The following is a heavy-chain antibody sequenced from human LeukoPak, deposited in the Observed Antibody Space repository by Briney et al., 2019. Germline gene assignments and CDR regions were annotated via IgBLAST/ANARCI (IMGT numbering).Heavy chain of an antibody. Sequence: GESLKISCEGSGYFFNSYWIAWVRQMPGIGLEWMGIIYPSDLDIRYSPSFQGQVTMSVDKSNSIAYLQWNSLKASDTAMYYCARGAAYYDILTGYSYWGQGTLVTVSS. D-gene: IGHD3-9*01. CDR3: ARGAAYYDILTGYSY. CDR2: IYPSDLDI. CDR1: GYFFNSYW. J-gene: IGHJ4*02. V-gene: IGHV5-51*01.